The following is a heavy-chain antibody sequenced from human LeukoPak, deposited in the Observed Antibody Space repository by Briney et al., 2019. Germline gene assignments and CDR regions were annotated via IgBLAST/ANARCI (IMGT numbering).Heavy chain of an antibody. D-gene: IGHD3-3*01. J-gene: IGHJ6*03. Sequence: GGSLRLSCAASGFTFSNAWMSWVRQAPGKGLEWVGRIESKTDGGTTDYAAPVKGRFTISRDDSKNTLYLQMNSLKTEDTAVYYCTTLVKYYDFWSGYSRLDYYYHMDVWGKGTTVTVSS. CDR2: IESKTDGGTT. CDR1: GFTFSNAW. V-gene: IGHV3-15*04. CDR3: TTLVKYYDFWSGYSRLDYYYHMDV.